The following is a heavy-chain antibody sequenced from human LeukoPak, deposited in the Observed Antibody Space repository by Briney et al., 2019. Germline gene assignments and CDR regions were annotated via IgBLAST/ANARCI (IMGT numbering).Heavy chain of an antibody. CDR2: ISYDGNNK. CDR1: GFTFSSYG. V-gene: IGHV3-30*18. D-gene: IGHD5-18*01. Sequence: PGRSLRLSCAASGFTFSSYGIHWVRQAPGKGLEWVAVISYDGNNKYYADSVKGRFTISRDSSKNTLYLQMNSLRAEDTAVYYCVKDGELWSRGRRDVFDYWGQGTLVTVSS. J-gene: IGHJ4*02. CDR3: VKDGELWSRGRRDVFDY.